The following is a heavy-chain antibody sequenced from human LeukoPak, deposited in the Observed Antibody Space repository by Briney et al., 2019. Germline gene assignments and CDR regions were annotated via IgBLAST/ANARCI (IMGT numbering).Heavy chain of an antibody. CDR3: ARATYYYDSNGDGQGRVVFDY. CDR2: ISAHNGNT. CDR1: GYTFSNYG. V-gene: IGHV1-18*04. D-gene: IGHD3-10*01. J-gene: IGHJ4*02. Sequence: GASVKVSCKASGYTFSNYGISWVRQAPGQGLEWMGWISAHNGNTNYAQKFQGRDTMTTDTSTNTAYMELRSLKSDDTAVYYCARATYYYDSNGDGQGRVVFDYWGQGTLVTVSS.